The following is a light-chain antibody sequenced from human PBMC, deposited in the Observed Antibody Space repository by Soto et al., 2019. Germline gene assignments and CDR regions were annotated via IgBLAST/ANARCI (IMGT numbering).Light chain of an antibody. CDR2: GAS. CDR3: QQRYRSPYT. Sequence: IQMTQSPSSLSASVGDSVTVTCRASQSINIYLHWYQQKPVKAPTLLIYGASSLQSGVPSRFTGGGSRTDFILTISSLQPEDFATNYCQQRYRSPYTFGQGTKLEIK. V-gene: IGKV1-39*01. CDR1: QSINIY. J-gene: IGKJ2*01.